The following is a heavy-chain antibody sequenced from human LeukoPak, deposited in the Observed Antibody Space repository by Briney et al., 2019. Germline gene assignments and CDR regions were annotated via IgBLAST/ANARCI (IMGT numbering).Heavy chain of an antibody. Sequence: PSETLSLTCAVYGGSFSGYYWSWIRQPPGKGLEWIGEINHSGSTNYNPSLKSRVTISVDTSKNQFSLKLSSVTAADTAVYYCARDEYYYGSGSAHGGVDVWGKGTTVTISS. V-gene: IGHV4-34*01. CDR1: GGSFSGYY. D-gene: IGHD3-10*01. CDR3: ARDEYYYGSGSAHGGVDV. CDR2: INHSGST. J-gene: IGHJ6*04.